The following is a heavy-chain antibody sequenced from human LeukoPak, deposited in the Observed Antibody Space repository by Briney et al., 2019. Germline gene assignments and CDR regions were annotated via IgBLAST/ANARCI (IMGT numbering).Heavy chain of an antibody. V-gene: IGHV5-51*01. J-gene: IGHJ3*02. D-gene: IGHD2/OR15-2a*01. CDR1: GYSFSFYW. CDR3: ARPLTTSYDAFDI. CDR2: IYPDDSDT. Sequence: GESLKISCRGSGYSFSFYWIAWVRQMPGKGLQWMGIIYPDDSDTRYSPSFQGQVTISADKSISTAYLQWSSLKASDTAMYYCARPLTTSYDAFDIWGQGTMVTVSP.